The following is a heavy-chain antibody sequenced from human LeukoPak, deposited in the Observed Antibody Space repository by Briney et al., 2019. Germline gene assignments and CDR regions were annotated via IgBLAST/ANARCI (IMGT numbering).Heavy chain of an antibody. CDR1: GYTFKNYA. CDR2: INPNSGGT. CDR3: ARRAVTGYYFDY. Sequence: ASVKVSCKASGYTFKNYAVHWVRQAPGQGLEWMGWINPNSGGTNYAQKFQGWVTMTRDTSISTAYMELSRLRSDDTAVYYCARRAVTGYYFDYWGQGTLVTVSS. V-gene: IGHV1-2*04. J-gene: IGHJ4*02. D-gene: IGHD3-9*01.